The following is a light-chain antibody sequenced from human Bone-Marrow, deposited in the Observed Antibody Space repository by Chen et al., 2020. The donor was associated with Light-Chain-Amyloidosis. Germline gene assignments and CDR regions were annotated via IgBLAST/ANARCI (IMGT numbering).Light chain of an antibody. CDR2: KAS. Sequence: DIQMTQSPSALSASVGDRVTITCRASQSIGTALAWYQQKPGKAPELLIFKASRLDTGVPSRFSGSGSGTEFTLTISSLQPDDSGTYYCQEYNSYLFTFGQGTRLELN. CDR1: QSIGTA. CDR3: QEYNSYLFT. V-gene: IGKV1-5*03. J-gene: IGKJ5*01.